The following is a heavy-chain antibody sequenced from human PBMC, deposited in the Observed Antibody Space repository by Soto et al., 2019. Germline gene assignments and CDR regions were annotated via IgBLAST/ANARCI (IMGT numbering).Heavy chain of an antibody. V-gene: IGHV4-34*01. Sequence: WIWIRQAPGKGLEWIGEIHPSGGTNYTSSLKSRVTISVDTSKNQFSLILYSVTAADTAVYYCARDRQYYHFWGGYENEGPYGMDVWGQGTTVTVSS. J-gene: IGHJ6*02. CDR2: IHPSGGT. CDR3: ARDRQYYHFWGGYENEGPYGMDV. D-gene: IGHD3-3*02.